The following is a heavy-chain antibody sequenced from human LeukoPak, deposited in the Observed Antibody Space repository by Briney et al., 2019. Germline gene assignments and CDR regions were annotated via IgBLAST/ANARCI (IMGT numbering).Heavy chain of an antibody. CDR1: GDSINSLDL. Sequence: PPETLSLTCTVSGDSINSLDLWSWVRQPPGKGLEWIGEMYLSGTTHSNPSVKSRVTISVDTSKNQFSLKLSSVTAADTAVYYCARGRGIYYDSSGYYYGGDFVDFDYWGQGTLVTVSS. D-gene: IGHD3-22*01. CDR3: ARGRGIYYDSSGYYYGGDFVDFDY. V-gene: IGHV4-4*03. CDR2: MYLSGTT. J-gene: IGHJ4*02.